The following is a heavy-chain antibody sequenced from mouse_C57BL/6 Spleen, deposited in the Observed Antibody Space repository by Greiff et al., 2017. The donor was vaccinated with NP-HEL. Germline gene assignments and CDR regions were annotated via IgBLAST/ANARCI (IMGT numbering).Heavy chain of an antibody. CDR1: GYAFTNYL. Sequence: LVESGAELVRPGTSVKVSCKASGYAFTNYLIEWVKQRPGQGLEWIGVINPGSGGTNYNEKFKGKATLTADKSSSTAYMQLSSLTSEDSAVYFCARGDGLSFAYWGQGTLVTVSA. CDR3: ARGDGLSFAY. J-gene: IGHJ3*01. V-gene: IGHV1-54*01. CDR2: INPGSGGT. D-gene: IGHD2-3*01.